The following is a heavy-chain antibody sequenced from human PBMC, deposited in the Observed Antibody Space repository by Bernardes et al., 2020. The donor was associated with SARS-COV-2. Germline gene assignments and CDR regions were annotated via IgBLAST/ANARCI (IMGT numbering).Heavy chain of an antibody. CDR3: AGSSCGADYYIGGLRSWDYGMDV. Sequence: LSLTCTASGGSISSGGYYSGWIRQPPGKGLEWFVSFYSSGNTYYNSSLQSRLSKSIDTSKNQFSLRLSSVTAADTAVYCCAGSSCGADYYIGGLRSWDYGMDVWGQGTTVTVSS. CDR1: GGSISSGGYY. J-gene: IGHJ6*02. V-gene: IGHV4-39*01. D-gene: IGHD2-21*01. CDR2: FYSSGNT.